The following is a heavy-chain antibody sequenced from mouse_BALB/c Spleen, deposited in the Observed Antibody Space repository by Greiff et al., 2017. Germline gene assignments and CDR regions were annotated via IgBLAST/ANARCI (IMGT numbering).Heavy chain of an antibody. CDR2: INSNGGST. CDR3: ARVGAFDY. Sequence: EVQLVESGGGLVQPGGSLKLSCAASGFTFSSYGMSWVRQTPDKRLELVATINSNGGSTYYPDSVKGRFTISRDNAKNTLYLQMSSLKSEDTAMYYCARVGAFDYWGQGTTLTVSS. J-gene: IGHJ2*01. D-gene: IGHD1-1*02. V-gene: IGHV5-6-3*01. CDR1: GFTFSSYG.